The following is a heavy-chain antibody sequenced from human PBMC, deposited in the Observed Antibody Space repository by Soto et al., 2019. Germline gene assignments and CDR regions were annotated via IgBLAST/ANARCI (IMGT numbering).Heavy chain of an antibody. D-gene: IGHD3-16*01. J-gene: IGHJ5*02. CDR3: ARLPLPWGWFDP. CDR1: GIVFSDY. CDR2: ISGSGRTI. Sequence: QVQLVESGGGLVKPGGSLRLSCAASGIVFSDYMSWVRQAPGKGLEWLSYISGSGRTIYSADSVKWRFTISRDNATNSLYLQMNNVRTEDTAVYYCARLPLPWGWFDPWGQGTLVTVSS. V-gene: IGHV3-11*01.